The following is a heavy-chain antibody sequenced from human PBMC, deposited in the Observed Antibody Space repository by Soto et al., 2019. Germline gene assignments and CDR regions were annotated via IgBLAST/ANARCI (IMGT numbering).Heavy chain of an antibody. CDR2: IYHSGST. J-gene: IGHJ3*02. D-gene: IGHD3-22*01. Sequence: SETLSLTCAVSGGSISSGGYSWSWIRQPPGKGLEWIGYIYHSGSTYYNPSLKSRVTISVDRSKNQFSLKLSSVTAADTAVYYCARGFWSDSSGYDDAFDIWGQGTMVTVSS. CDR1: GGSISSGGYS. CDR3: ARGFWSDSSGYDDAFDI. V-gene: IGHV4-30-2*01.